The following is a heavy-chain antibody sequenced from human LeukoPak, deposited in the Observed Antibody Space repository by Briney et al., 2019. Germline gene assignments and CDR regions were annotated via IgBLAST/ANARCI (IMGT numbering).Heavy chain of an antibody. CDR1: GYSFTDYW. CDR2: IYPGDSDT. J-gene: IGHJ4*02. V-gene: IGHV5-51*01. CDR3: ARYMRGHGEMKGRYYFDY. Sequence: GEFLKISCKGSGYSFTDYWIGWVRHMHGKGLEWMGIIYPGDSDTRYSPSFQGQVTISADKSISTAYLQCSSLEASDTAMYYCARYMRGHGEMKGRYYFDYWGQGTLVTVSS. D-gene: IGHD3-10*01.